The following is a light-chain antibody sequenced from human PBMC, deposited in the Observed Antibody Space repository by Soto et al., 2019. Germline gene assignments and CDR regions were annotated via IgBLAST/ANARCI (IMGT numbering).Light chain of an antibody. CDR3: QQYYNTPYT. CDR1: QSVLHSSKNENY. Sequence: DIVMTQSPDSLAVSLGERATINCKSSQSVLHSSKNENYLSWYQQKPGQPPKPLIYWASTRESGVPDRFSGSGSGTDFALTIDSLQAEDVAVYYCQQYYNTPYTFGQGTKLEIK. V-gene: IGKV4-1*01. J-gene: IGKJ2*01. CDR2: WAS.